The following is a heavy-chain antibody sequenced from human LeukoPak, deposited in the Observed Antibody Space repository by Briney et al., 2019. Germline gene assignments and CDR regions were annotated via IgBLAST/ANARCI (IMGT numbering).Heavy chain of an antibody. Sequence: AGGSLRLSCAAYGFTFSSYSMNWVRQAQGKGLEWVSSISSSSRYLYYADSVKGRFTISRDNAKNSLYLQMNSLRAEDTAVYYCARGGASSSWYGYYFDYWGQGTLVTVSS. J-gene: IGHJ4*02. D-gene: IGHD6-13*01. CDR3: ARGGASSSWYGYYFDY. CDR1: GFTFSSYS. CDR2: ISSSSRYL. V-gene: IGHV3-21*01.